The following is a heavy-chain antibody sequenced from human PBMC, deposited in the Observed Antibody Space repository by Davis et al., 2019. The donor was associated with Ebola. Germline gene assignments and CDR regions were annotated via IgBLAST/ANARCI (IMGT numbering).Heavy chain of an antibody. J-gene: IGHJ4*02. V-gene: IGHV4-39*01. Sequence: MPSETLSLTCTVPGGYISSYYWGWIRQPPGKGLEWIGSIYYSGSTYYNPSLKSRVTISVDTSKNQFSLKLSPVTAADTAVYYCARRRLSFEPIDYWGQGTLVTVSS. CDR2: IYYSGST. CDR3: ARRRLSFEPIDY. CDR1: GGYISSYY. D-gene: IGHD1-26*01.